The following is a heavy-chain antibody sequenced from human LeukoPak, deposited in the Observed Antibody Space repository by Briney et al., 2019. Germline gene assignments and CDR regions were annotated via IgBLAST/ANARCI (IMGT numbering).Heavy chain of an antibody. V-gene: IGHV1-2*02. Sequence: ASVKVSCKASGYTFTGYYMHWVRQAPGQGLEWMGWINPNSGGTNYAQKFQGRVTMTRDTSISTAYMELSRLRSDDTAVYYCARDVRGVISNWLDPWGQGSLVTVSS. J-gene: IGHJ5*02. D-gene: IGHD3-10*02. CDR3: ARDVRGVISNWLDP. CDR1: GYTFTGYY. CDR2: INPNSGGT.